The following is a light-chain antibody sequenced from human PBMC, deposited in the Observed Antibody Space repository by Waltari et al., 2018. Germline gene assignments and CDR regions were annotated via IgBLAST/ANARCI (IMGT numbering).Light chain of an antibody. Sequence: EIVLTQSPGTLSLSPGERATLSCWASQSVGRSLAWYQHKRGQPPRPLIYGASTMANGVPDRFSGSGSGTDFSLTISRLEHEDFAVYYCQHYVRLPVTFGQGTKVEI. CDR1: QSVGRS. CDR2: GAS. CDR3: QHYVRLPVT. V-gene: IGKV3-20*01. J-gene: IGKJ1*01.